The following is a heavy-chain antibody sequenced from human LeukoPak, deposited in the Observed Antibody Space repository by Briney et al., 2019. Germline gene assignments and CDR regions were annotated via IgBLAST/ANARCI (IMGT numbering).Heavy chain of an antibody. CDR2: IYPDDSDT. J-gene: IGHJ5*02. CDR1: GYTFSSYW. CDR3: ARQGGIAARPHNWFDP. D-gene: IGHD6-6*01. V-gene: IGHV5-51*01. Sequence: GESLKISCKGSGYTFSSYWIGWVRQMPGKGLEWMGIIYPDDSDTRYSPSFQGQVTISADKSISTAYLQWSSLKASDTAMYYCARQGGIAARPHNWFDPWGQGTLVTVSS.